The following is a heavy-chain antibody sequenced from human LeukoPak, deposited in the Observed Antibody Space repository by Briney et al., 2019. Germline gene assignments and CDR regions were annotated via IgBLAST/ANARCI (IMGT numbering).Heavy chain of an antibody. D-gene: IGHD6-13*01. V-gene: IGHV4-59*11. J-gene: IGHJ5*02. CDR2: IYYSGST. CDR1: GGSISSHY. CDR3: AAAGTMSNWLDP. Sequence: SETLSLTCTVSGGSISSHYWSWIRQPPGKGLEWIGYIYYSGSTNYNPSLKSRVTISVDTSKNQFSLKLSSVTAADTAVYYCAAAGTMSNWLDPWGQGTLVTVSS.